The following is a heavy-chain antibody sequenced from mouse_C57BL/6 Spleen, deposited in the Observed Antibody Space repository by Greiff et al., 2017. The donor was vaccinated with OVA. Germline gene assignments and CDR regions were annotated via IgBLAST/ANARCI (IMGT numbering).Heavy chain of an antibody. CDR2: IYPGSGST. J-gene: IGHJ1*03. V-gene: IGHV1-55*01. CDR3: SNGYYGSGLWYFDV. D-gene: IGHD1-1*01. Sequence: QVQLKQPGAELVKPGASVKMSCKASGYTFTSYWITWVKQRPGHGLEWMGDIYPGSGSTNYNEKFKSKATLTVDTSSSTAYMQLRSLTSEDSAVYYCSNGYYGSGLWYFDVWGTGTTVTVSS. CDR1: GYTFTSYW.